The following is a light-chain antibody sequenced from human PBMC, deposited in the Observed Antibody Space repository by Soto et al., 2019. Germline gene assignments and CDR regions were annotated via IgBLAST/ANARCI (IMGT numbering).Light chain of an antibody. CDR2: EVS. J-gene: IGLJ1*01. V-gene: IGLV2-14*01. Sequence: QSALAQPSSVSGSPGQSITISCTGTSTDVGGYNYVSWYQHHPGKGPKLIIYEVSNRPSGVSDRFSGSKSGNKASLIISNLEAEDVSDYYCGSYTSTDTPFVFGTGTKLTVL. CDR3: GSYTSTDTPFV. CDR1: STDVGGYNY.